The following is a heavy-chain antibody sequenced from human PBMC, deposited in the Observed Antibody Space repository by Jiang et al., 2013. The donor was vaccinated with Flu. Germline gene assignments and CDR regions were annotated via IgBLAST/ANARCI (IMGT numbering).Heavy chain of an antibody. CDR1: GFTFRTYW. CDR3: ARYTVTSAPGYFDC. CDR2: IKENGSEK. D-gene: IGHD4-17*01. J-gene: IGHJ4*02. V-gene: IGHV3-7*01. Sequence: LSCTASGFTFRTYWMAWVRQAPGKRLEWVANIKENGSEKYYLDSVKGRFTISRENAKNSLYLQMNSLRAEDTAVYYCARYTVTSAPGYFDCWGQGTLVTVSS.